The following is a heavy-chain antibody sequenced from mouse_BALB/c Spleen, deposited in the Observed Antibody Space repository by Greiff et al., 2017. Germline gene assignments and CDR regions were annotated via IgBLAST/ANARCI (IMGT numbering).Heavy chain of an antibody. V-gene: IGHV1-7*01. Sequence: VQLQQSGAELAKPGASVKMSCKASGYTFTSYWMHWVKQRPGQGLEWIGYINPSTGYTEYNQKFKDKATLTADKSSSTAYMQLSSLTSEDSAVYYCAREVPPFAYWGQGTLVTVSA. CDR1: GYTFTSYW. CDR2: INPSTGYT. D-gene: IGHD6-1*01. CDR3: AREVPPFAY. J-gene: IGHJ3*01.